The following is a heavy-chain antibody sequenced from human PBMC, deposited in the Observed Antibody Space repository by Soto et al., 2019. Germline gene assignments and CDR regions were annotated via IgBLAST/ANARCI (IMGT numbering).Heavy chain of an antibody. D-gene: IGHD3-3*01. J-gene: IGHJ2*01. Sequence: EVQLLESGGGLVQPGGPRRLSCPPPGFTFSSYALGWVRQLPGKGLEWVSVVSGSAGSTYYADSVKGRFTISRDNSKNTLYLQMNSLRAEDTAVYYCAKDASSGITSFDSWGRGTVVTVSS. V-gene: IGHV3-23*01. CDR2: VSGSAGST. CDR3: AKDASSGITSFDS. CDR1: GFTFSSYA.